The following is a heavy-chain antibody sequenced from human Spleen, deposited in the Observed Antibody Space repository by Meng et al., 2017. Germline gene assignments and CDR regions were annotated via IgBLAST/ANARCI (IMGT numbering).Heavy chain of an antibody. D-gene: IGHD3-22*01. Sequence: GESLKISCVASGFYFPNAWMSWVRQAPEKGLEWGGRIKSTTDGGTTEYAAPVTGRFTISRDNSKNTLYLQMNSLRAEDTAVYYCARDISMIGPEKLVGVDGFDIWGQGTMVTVSS. CDR2: IKSTTDGGTT. J-gene: IGHJ3*02. V-gene: IGHV3-15*01. CDR3: ARDISMIGPEKLVGVDGFDI. CDR1: GFYFPNAW.